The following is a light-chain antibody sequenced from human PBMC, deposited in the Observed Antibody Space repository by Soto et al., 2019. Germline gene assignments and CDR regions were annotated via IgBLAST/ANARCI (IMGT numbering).Light chain of an antibody. V-gene: IGLV2-8*01. CDR3: SSYAGSNIVV. CDR2: EVS. J-gene: IGLJ2*01. CDR1: SSDVGGYKY. Sequence: QSVLTQPPSASGSPGQSVTISCTGTSSDVGGYKYVSWYQQHPDKAPKLMIYEVSKRPSGVPDRFSGSKSGNTASLTVSGLQAEDEADYYCSSYAGSNIVVFGGGTKLTVL.